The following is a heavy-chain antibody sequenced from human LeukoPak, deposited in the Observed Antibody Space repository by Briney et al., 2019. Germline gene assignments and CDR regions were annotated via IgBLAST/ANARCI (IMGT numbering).Heavy chain of an antibody. CDR1: GFTFSSYE. CDR2: ISSSGSTI. Sequence: GGSLRLSCAASGFTFSSYEMNWVRQAPGKGLEWVSYISSSGSTIYYADSVKGRFTISRDNAKNSLYLQMDSLRAEDTAVYYCARAGSGRSPDWFDPWGQGTLVTVSS. D-gene: IGHD1-26*01. J-gene: IGHJ5*02. V-gene: IGHV3-48*03. CDR3: ARAGSGRSPDWFDP.